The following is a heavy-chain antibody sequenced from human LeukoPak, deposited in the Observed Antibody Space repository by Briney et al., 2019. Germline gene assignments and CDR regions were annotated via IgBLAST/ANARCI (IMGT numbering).Heavy chain of an antibody. CDR3: ARDPGDIVVAGTFDY. D-gene: IGHD6-19*01. Sequence: GGSLRLSCAASGFTFDDYGMSWVRQAPGKGLEWVSGITWNGGSTGYAGSVKGRFTISRDNAKNSLYLQMNSLRAEDTALYYCARDPGDIVVAGTFDYWGQGTLVTVSS. V-gene: IGHV3-20*04. CDR2: ITWNGGST. CDR1: GFTFDDYG. J-gene: IGHJ4*02.